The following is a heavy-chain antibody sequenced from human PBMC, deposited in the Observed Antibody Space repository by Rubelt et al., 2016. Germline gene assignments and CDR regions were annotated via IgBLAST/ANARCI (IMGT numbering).Heavy chain of an antibody. Sequence: EVQLLESGGGLVQPGGSLRLSCAASGFTFSSYAMSWVRQAPGKGLEWVSAISGSGGSTYYADSVKGRFTISRDNSKNTLDLQMNSLRVEDTALYYCARRRYSSSQYSFDYWGQGTLVTVSS. V-gene: IGHV3-23*01. CDR1: GFTFSSYA. D-gene: IGHD6-13*01. J-gene: IGHJ4*02. CDR2: ISGSGGST. CDR3: ARRRYSSSQYSFDY.